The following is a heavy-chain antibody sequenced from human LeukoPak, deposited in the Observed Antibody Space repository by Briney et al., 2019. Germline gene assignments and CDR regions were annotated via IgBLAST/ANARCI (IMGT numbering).Heavy chain of an antibody. CDR2: IYPGDSDT. V-gene: IGHV5-51*01. CDR3: ARPAGSSSWYTAFDY. J-gene: IGHJ4*02. CDR1: GYSFTSYW. Sequence: GESLKISCKGSGYSFTSYWIGWVRQMPGKGLEWMGIIYPGDSDTRYSPSFQGQVTISADKSISTAYLQWSSLKASDTAMYYCARPAGSSSWYTAFDYWGQGTLVTVSS. D-gene: IGHD6-13*01.